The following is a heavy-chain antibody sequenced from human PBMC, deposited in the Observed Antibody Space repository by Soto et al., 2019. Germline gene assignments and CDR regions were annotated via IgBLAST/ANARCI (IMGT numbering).Heavy chain of an antibody. CDR2: IIPIFGTA. CDR1: GGTFSSYA. CDR3: ATDRRPYYDSSGSGGFDY. D-gene: IGHD3-22*01. Sequence: SVKVSCKASGGTFSSYAISWVRQAPGQGLEWMGGIIPIFGTANYAQKFQGRVTITADESTSTAYMELSSLRSEDTAVYYCATDRRPYYDSSGSGGFDYWGQGTLVTVSS. V-gene: IGHV1-69*13. J-gene: IGHJ4*02.